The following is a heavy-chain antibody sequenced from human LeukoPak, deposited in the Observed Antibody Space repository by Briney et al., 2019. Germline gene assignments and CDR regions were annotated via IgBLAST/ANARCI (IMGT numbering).Heavy chain of an antibody. CDR1: GGSISSGGYY. CDR2: IYYSGST. D-gene: IGHD3-22*01. V-gene: IGHV4-31*03. CDR3: ARWSDSSGYYQNDAFDI. J-gene: IGHJ3*02. Sequence: PSETLSLTCTVSGGSISSGGYYWSWIRQHPGKGLEWIGYIYYSGSTYYNPSLKSRVTISVDTSKNQFSLKLSSVTAADTAVYYCARWSDSSGYYQNDAFDIWGQGTMVTVSS.